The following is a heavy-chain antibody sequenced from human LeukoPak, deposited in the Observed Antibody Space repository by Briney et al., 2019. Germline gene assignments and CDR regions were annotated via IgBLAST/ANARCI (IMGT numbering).Heavy chain of an antibody. J-gene: IGHJ5*02. V-gene: IGHV4-61*02. CDR2: IYTSGST. CDR1: GGSISSGSYY. D-gene: IGHD6-19*01. Sequence: PSETLSLTCTVSGGSISSGSYYWSWIRQPAGKGLEGIGRIYTSGSTNYNPSLKSRVTISVDTSKNQFSLKLSSVTAADTAVYYCARDLVSSGGFDPWGQGTLVTVSS. CDR3: ARDLVSSGGFDP.